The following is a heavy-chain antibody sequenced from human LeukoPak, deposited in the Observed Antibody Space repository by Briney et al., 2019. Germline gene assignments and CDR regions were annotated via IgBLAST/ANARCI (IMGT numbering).Heavy chain of an antibody. CDR3: ARVSYYDSSGYSLPPDY. CDR2: INPNSGGT. V-gene: IGHV1-2*02. Sequence: ASVKVSCKASGYTFTGYYMHWVRQAPGQGLEWMGWINPNSGGTNYAQKFQGRVTMTRDTSISTAYMELSRLRSDDTAVYYCARVSYYDSSGYSLPPDYWAREPWSPSPQ. CDR1: GYTFTGYY. D-gene: IGHD3-22*01. J-gene: IGHJ4*02.